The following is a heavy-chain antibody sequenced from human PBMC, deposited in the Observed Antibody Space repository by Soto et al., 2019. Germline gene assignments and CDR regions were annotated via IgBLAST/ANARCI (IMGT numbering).Heavy chain of an antibody. V-gene: IGHV1-46*01. Sequence: ASVKVSCKASGSTFTSYYMHWVRQAPGQGLEWVAMINPSGGRTKYAQIFQGRVTLTRDTSTGTVDMELSSLTSEDTAIYYCARGPSCGGDCYLFDYWGQGTQVTVSS. CDR3: ARGPSCGGDCYLFDY. D-gene: IGHD2-21*02. CDR1: GSTFTSYY. CDR2: INPSGGRT. J-gene: IGHJ4*02.